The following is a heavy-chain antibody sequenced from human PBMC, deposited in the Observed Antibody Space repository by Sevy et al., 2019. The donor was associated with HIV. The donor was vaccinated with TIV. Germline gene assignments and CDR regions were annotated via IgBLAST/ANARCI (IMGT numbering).Heavy chain of an antibody. Sequence: SETLSLTCTVTGGSITSLYWNWIRQPPGKGLEWIANIYYNGHINYNPSLKSRVTLSLDTSKNQFSLRLSSVTAADTAMYYCAGENAWGRGYSWGQGTLLTVSS. D-gene: IGHD1-26*01. CDR2: IYYNGHI. J-gene: IGHJ4*02. V-gene: IGHV4-59*08. CDR1: GGSITSLY. CDR3: AGENAWGRGYS.